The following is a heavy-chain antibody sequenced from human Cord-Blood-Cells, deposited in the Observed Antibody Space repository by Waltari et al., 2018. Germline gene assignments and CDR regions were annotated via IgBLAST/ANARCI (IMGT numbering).Heavy chain of an antibody. Sequence: QVQLQQWGAGLLKPSETLSLTCAVYGGSFSGYYWSWIRQPPGKGLEWIGELNHSGSTNYNPDLKSRVTISVETSKNQFSLKLSSVTAADTAVYYCARGLTYYDILTGSNWFDPWGQGTLVTVSS. CDR2: LNHSGST. J-gene: IGHJ5*02. CDR1: GGSFSGYY. V-gene: IGHV4-34*01. CDR3: ARGLTYYDILTGSNWFDP. D-gene: IGHD3-9*01.